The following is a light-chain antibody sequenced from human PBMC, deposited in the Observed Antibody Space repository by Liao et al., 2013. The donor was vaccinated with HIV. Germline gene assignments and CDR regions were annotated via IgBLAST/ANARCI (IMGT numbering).Light chain of an antibody. CDR3: QVWDSPSEV. V-gene: IGLV3-21*04. CDR1: IIGTKS. CDR2: YDS. J-gene: IGLJ3*02. Sequence: SYVLTQPPSVSVAPGKTARITCGGNIIGTKSVHWYLQKPGQAPVLVIYYDSARPSGIPERFSGSNSGDTATLTINRVEAGDEADYYCQVWDSPSEVFGGGTKLTVL.